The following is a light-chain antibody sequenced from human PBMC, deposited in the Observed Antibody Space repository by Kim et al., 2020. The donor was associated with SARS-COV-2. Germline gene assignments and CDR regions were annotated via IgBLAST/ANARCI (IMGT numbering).Light chain of an antibody. CDR1: QSVLSSSNNRND. CDR2: GAS. V-gene: IGKV4-1*01. CDR3: QQYYTTPIT. Sequence: ATNTCKSSQSVLSSSNNRNDLSGPQQKPGQPPRLLIYGASSRKSGVPDRFGGSVSGTDFTLTISSLQAEDVAVYYCQQYYTTPITFGQGTRLEIK. J-gene: IGKJ5*01.